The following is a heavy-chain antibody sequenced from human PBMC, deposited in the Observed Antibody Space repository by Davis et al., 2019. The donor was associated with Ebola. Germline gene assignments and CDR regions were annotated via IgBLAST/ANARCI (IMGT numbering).Heavy chain of an antibody. D-gene: IGHD5/OR15-5a*01. Sequence: GESLKISCTASGFTLSDHHMDWVRQSPGKGLEWIGRTRNKRRGFRTEYAASVEGRFSISRDDSQNSVSLQMNSLKTDDTAVYFCTRDISDNVYTGFDYWGQGTQVTVSS. J-gene: IGHJ4*02. CDR1: GFTLSDHH. V-gene: IGHV3-72*01. CDR2: TRNKRRGFRT. CDR3: TRDISDNVYTGFDY.